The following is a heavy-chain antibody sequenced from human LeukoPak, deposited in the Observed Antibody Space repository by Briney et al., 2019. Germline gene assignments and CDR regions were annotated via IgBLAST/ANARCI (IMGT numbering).Heavy chain of an antibody. CDR2: IKQDGSEK. J-gene: IGHJ4*02. D-gene: IGHD5-24*01. Sequence: PGASLRLSCAAAGFTFSSYWMSWVRQAPGKGLEWVANIKQDGSEKYYVDFVKGRFTISRDNAKSSPYLQMNSLRAEDTAVYYCARLQLGAFDYWGQGTLVTVSS. V-gene: IGHV3-7*02. CDR1: GFTFSSYW. CDR3: ARLQLGAFDY.